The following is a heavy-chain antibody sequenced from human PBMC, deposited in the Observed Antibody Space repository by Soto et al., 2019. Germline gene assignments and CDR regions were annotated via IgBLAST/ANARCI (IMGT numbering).Heavy chain of an antibody. J-gene: IGHJ4*02. CDR1: GGSISSYY. Sequence: ETLSLTCTVSGGSISSYYWSWIRQPPGKGLEWIGYIYYSGSTNYNPSLKSRVTISVDTSKNQFSLKLSSVTAADTAVYYCAMITVTMTIDYWGQGTLVTVSS. CDR3: AMITVTMTIDY. CDR2: IYYSGST. V-gene: IGHV4-59*08. D-gene: IGHD4-4*01.